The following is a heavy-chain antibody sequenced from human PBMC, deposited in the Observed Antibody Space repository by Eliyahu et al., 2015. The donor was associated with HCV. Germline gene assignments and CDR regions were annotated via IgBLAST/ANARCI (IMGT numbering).Heavy chain of an antibody. V-gene: IGHV3-21*01. CDR1: GFTFSSYG. J-gene: IGHJ4*02. CDR3: ARENVGFDY. CDR2: ISSSSVFI. Sequence: EVQLVESGGGLVKPGGSLRLSCAASGFTFSSYGINWVRLAPGKGLEWVSSISSSSVFIYYADSVKGRFTISRDNAKNSLYLQMNRLRAEDTAVYYCARENVGFDYWGQGTLVTVSS. D-gene: IGHD1-26*01.